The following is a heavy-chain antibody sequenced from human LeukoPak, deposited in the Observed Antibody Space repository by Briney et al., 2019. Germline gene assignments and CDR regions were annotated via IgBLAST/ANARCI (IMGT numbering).Heavy chain of an antibody. CDR3: ATDLPESDFWSGPDAFDI. Sequence: ASVKVSCKVSGYTLTELSMHWVRQAPGKGLEWMGGFDPEDGETIYAQKFQGRVTMTEDTSTDTAYMELSSLRSEDTAVYYCATDLPESDFWSGPDAFDIWGQGTMVTVSS. CDR2: FDPEDGET. CDR1: GYTLTELS. J-gene: IGHJ3*02. V-gene: IGHV1-24*01. D-gene: IGHD3-3*01.